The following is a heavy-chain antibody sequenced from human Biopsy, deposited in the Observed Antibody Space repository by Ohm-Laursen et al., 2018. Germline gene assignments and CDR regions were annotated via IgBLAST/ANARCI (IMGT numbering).Heavy chain of an antibody. CDR2: IYYTGST. CDR1: GGSISSYY. CDR3: ARHAPSYSGSYWRYFDL. J-gene: IGHJ2*01. Sequence: SDTPSLTCIVSGGSISSYYWSWIRQPPGKGLEWIGYIYYTGSTNYNPSLKSRVTISVDTSMNHLSLRLTSVTAADTAVYYCARHAPSYSGSYWRYFDLWGRGTLVTVSS. D-gene: IGHD1-26*01. V-gene: IGHV4-59*08.